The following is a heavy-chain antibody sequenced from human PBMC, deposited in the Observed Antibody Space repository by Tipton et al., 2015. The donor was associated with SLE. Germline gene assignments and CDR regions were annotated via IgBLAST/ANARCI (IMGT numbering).Heavy chain of an antibody. J-gene: IGHJ4*02. CDR1: GGSITGYDEF. Sequence: GLVKPSETLSLSCSVSGGSITGYDEFWAWIRQSPGKGLEWIGSIDDRGRTTYSPSLRSRVTISSTTATNQFSLSLASVTAADTAVYFCARRDFWTGYLDYWGQGSLVTVSS. D-gene: IGHD3/OR15-3a*01. V-gene: IGHV4-39*07. CDR2: IDDRGRT. CDR3: ARRDFWTGYLDY.